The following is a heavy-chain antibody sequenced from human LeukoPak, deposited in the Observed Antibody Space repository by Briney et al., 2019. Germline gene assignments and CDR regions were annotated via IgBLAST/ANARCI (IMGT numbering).Heavy chain of an antibody. V-gene: IGHV3-23*01. D-gene: IGHD3-22*01. CDR3: AKTPREFYYDSSGWSWFDP. CDR1: GFTFSSNA. J-gene: IGHJ5*02. CDR2: ISGSGGTT. Sequence: GGSLRLSCAASGFTFSSNAMSWVRQAPGKGLEWVSAISGSGGTTYYADSVKGRFTISRDNSKNTLYLQMNSLRAEDTAIHYCAKTPREFYYDSSGWSWFDPWGQGTLVTVSS.